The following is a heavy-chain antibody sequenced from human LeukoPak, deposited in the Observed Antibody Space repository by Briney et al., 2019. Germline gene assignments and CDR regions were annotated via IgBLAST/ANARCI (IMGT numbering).Heavy chain of an antibody. CDR3: ARDLEPYYYGSGSYYNVGY. Sequence: GGSLRLSCAASGFTFSDYFMSWIRQAPGKGLEWVSYISSSGSTIYYADSVKGRFTISRDNAKNSLYLQMNSLRAEDTAVYYCARDLEPYYYGSGSYYNVGYWGQGTLVTVSS. V-gene: IGHV3-11*01. D-gene: IGHD3-10*01. J-gene: IGHJ4*02. CDR2: ISSSGSTI. CDR1: GFTFSDYF.